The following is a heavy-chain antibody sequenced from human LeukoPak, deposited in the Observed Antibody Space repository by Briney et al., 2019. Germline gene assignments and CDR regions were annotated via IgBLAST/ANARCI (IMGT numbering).Heavy chain of an antibody. V-gene: IGHV3-72*01. J-gene: IGHJ4*02. Sequence: GGSLRLSCAASGFIFSDHHMDWVRQAPGKGLEWVGRVRNKANTYSTNYAASVRGRFSFTRDDSMNSVYLQMNSLKTEDTAVYYCVRVWRGYYFDSWGQGILVTVSS. D-gene: IGHD3-10*01. CDR1: GFIFSDHH. CDR3: VRVWRGYYFDS. CDR2: VRNKANTYST.